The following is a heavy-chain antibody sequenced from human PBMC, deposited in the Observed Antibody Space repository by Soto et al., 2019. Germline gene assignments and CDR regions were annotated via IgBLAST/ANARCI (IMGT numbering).Heavy chain of an antibody. CDR2: IIPILGIA. D-gene: IGHD3-10*01. J-gene: IGHJ2*01. CDR1: GGTFSSYT. Sequence: SVKVSCKASGGTFSSYTISWVRQAPGQGLEWMGRIIPILGIANYAQKFQGRVTITADKSTSTAYMELSSLRSEDTAVYYCARPYYYGSGSDYWYFDLWGRGTLVTVSS. CDR3: ARPYYYGSGSDYWYFDL. V-gene: IGHV1-69*02.